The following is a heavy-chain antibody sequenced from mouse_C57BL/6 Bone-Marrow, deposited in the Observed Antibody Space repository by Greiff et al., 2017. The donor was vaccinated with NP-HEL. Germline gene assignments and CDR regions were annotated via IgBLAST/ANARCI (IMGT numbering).Heavy chain of an antibody. Sequence: ESGPGLVKPSQSLSLTCSVTGYSITSGYYWNWIRQFPGNKLEWMGYISYDGSNNYNPSLKNRISITRDTSKNQFFLKLNSVTTEDTATCYCARDPLLRSSMDYWGQGTSVTVSS. J-gene: IGHJ4*01. CDR2: ISYDGSN. CDR1: GYSITSGYY. V-gene: IGHV3-6*01. D-gene: IGHD1-1*01. CDR3: ARDPLLRSSMDY.